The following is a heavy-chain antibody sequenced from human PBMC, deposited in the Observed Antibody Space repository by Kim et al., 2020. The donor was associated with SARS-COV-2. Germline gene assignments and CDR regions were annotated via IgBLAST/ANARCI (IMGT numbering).Heavy chain of an antibody. Sequence: PSLKSRLTITKDTSKNQVVLTMTNMDPVDTATYYCAHSGVATPYRAAFDIWGQGTMVTVSS. D-gene: IGHD5-12*01. V-gene: IGHV2-5*01. CDR3: AHSGVATPYRAAFDI. J-gene: IGHJ3*02.